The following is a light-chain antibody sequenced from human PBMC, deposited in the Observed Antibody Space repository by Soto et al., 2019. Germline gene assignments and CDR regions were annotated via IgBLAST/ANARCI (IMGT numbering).Light chain of an antibody. CDR1: SSNIGAGYD. CDR3: QSYDSSLSGSWV. J-gene: IGLJ3*02. Sequence: QSVLTQPPSVSGAPRQRVTISCTGSSSNIGAGYDVHWYQQLPGTAPKLLIYGNSNRPSGVPDRCSGSKSGTSASLAITGLQAEDEADYYCQSYDSSLSGSWVFGGGTQLTVL. V-gene: IGLV1-40*01. CDR2: GNS.